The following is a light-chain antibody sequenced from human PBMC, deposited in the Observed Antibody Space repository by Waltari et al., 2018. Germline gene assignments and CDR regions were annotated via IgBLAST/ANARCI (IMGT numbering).Light chain of an antibody. CDR2: GAS. Sequence: EIVLTQSPATLSLSPGERATLSCRDSQSVSSYLAWYQQKPGQAPRLLIYGASNRATGIPARFSGSGSVTDFTLTISSLEPEDFAVYYCQQRSNWPPMYTFGQGTKLEI. CDR3: QQRSNWPPMYT. J-gene: IGKJ2*01. CDR1: QSVSSY. V-gene: IGKV3-11*01.